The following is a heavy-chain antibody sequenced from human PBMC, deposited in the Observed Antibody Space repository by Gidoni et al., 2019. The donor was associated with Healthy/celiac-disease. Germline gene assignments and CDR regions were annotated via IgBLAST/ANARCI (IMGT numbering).Heavy chain of an antibody. Sequence: QLQLQESGPGLVKPSETLSLTCTVSGGSISSSSYYWGWIRQPPGKGLEWIGSIDYSGSTYYNPSRKSRVTISVDTSKNQFSLKLSSVTAADTAVYYCARPGGWNQNWFDPWGQGTLVTVSS. J-gene: IGHJ5*02. CDR1: GGSISSSSYY. V-gene: IGHV4-39*01. CDR2: IDYSGST. CDR3: ARPGGWNQNWFDP. D-gene: IGHD1-1*01.